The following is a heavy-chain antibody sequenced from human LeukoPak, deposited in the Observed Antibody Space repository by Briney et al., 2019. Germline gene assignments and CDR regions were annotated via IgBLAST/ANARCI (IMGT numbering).Heavy chain of an antibody. J-gene: IGHJ4*02. D-gene: IGHD5-12*01. V-gene: IGHV1-69*04. CDR1: GGTFSSYA. CDR2: IIPILGIA. CDR3: ARERDIVATICDY. Sequence: SVKVSCKASGGTFSSYAISWVRQAPGQGLEWMGRIIPILGIANYAQKFQGRVTITADKSTSTAYMELSSLRSEDTAVYFCARERDIVATICDYWGQGNLVTVSS.